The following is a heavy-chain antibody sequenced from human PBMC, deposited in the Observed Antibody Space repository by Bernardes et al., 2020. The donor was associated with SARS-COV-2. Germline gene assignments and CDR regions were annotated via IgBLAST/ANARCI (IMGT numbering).Heavy chain of an antibody. J-gene: IGHJ4*02. D-gene: IGHD5-18*01. CDR2: INAGNGNT. CDR3: ARDGGYSYGYHG. CDR1: GYTFTSYA. Sequence: ASVKVSCKASGYTFTSYAMHWVRQAPGQRLEWMGWINAGNGNTKNSQKFQGRVTITRDTSASTAYMELSSLRSEDTAVYYCARDGGYSYGYHGWGQGTLVTVSS. V-gene: IGHV1-3*01.